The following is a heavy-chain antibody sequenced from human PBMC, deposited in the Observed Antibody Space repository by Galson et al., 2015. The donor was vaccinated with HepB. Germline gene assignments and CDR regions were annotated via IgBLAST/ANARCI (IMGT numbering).Heavy chain of an antibody. CDR1: GFTFSNAW. V-gene: IGHV3-15*01. D-gene: IGHD3-10*01. J-gene: IGHJ4*02. Sequence: PRLSCAASGFTFSNAWMSWVRQAPGKGLEWVGRIKSKTDGGTTDYAAPVKGRFTISRDDSKNTLYLQMNSLKTEDTAVYYCTTDWGHYYGSGSYYLHFDYWGQGTLVTVSS. CDR3: TTDWGHYYGSGSYYLHFDY. CDR2: IKSKTDGGTT.